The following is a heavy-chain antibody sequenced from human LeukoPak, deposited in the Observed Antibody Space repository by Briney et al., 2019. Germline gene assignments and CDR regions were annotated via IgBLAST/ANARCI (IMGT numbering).Heavy chain of an antibody. CDR2: ISAYNGYT. D-gene: IGHD1-26*01. CDR3: ARVGGNYEGLIDY. J-gene: IGHJ4*02. Sequence: GASVKVSCKASVYTFTNFPIGWVRQAPGQGLERLGWISAYNGYTKYAPSLQGRVTMTTDTSTSTAYMQLRSLRSDDTAMYYCARVGGNYEGLIDYWGQGTLVTVSS. CDR1: VYTFTNFP. V-gene: IGHV1-18*01.